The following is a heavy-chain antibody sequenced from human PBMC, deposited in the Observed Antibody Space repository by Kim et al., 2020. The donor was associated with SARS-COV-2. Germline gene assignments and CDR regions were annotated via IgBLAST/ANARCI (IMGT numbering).Heavy chain of an antibody. CDR3: ARDSKSGSYDY. J-gene: IGHJ4*02. D-gene: IGHD1-26*01. V-gene: IGHV1-2*02. CDR2: T. Sequence: TKYEQKFQGRVTMTRDTSSSTAYMELSRLRSDDTAVYYCARDSKSGSYDYWGQGTLVTVSS.